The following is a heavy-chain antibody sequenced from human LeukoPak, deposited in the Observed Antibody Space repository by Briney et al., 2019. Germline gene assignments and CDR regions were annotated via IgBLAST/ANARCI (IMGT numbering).Heavy chain of an antibody. V-gene: IGHV3-20*04. D-gene: IGHD1-26*01. CDR1: GFTFDNYG. CDR3: ARDPYSGSYGADYYYYMDV. CDR2: INGNGGST. Sequence: GGSLRLSCAASGFTFDNYGMSWARQVPGKGLEWVSSINGNGGSTAYADSVKGRFTISRDNAKSSLYLQINSLRAEDTAVYYCARDPYSGSYGADYYYYMDVWGKGTTVTISS. J-gene: IGHJ6*03.